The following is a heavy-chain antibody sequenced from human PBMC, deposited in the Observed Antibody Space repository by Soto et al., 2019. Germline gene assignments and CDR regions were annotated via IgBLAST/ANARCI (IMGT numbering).Heavy chain of an antibody. CDR2: IYYSGST. V-gene: IGHV4-31*03. CDR3: ASYGSGRKLNYFDY. D-gene: IGHD3-10*01. J-gene: IGHJ4*02. CDR1: GGSISSGVYY. Sequence: SETLSLTCTVSGGSISSGVYYWSWIRQHPGKGLEWIGYIYYSGSTYYNPSLKSRVTISVDTSKNQFSLKLSSVTAADTAVYYCASYGSGRKLNYFDYWGQGTLVTVSS.